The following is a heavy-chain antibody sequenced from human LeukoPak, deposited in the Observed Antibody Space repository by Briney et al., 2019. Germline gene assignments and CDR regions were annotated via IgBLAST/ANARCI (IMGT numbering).Heavy chain of an antibody. Sequence: GGSLRLSCAASGFTFSSYWMSWVRQAPGKGLEWVANIKQDGSEKYYVDSVKGRFTISRDNGKNSLYLQMNSLRAEDTAVYYCARDSPISMDYDILTGYYYYYGMDVWGQGTTVTVSS. CDR1: GFTFSSYW. V-gene: IGHV3-7*01. CDR2: IKQDGSEK. D-gene: IGHD3-9*01. J-gene: IGHJ6*02. CDR3: ARDSPISMDYDILTGYYYYYGMDV.